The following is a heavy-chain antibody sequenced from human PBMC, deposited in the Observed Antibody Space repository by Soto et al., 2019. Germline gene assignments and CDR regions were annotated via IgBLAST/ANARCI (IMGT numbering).Heavy chain of an antibody. CDR3: MTTVTTFGC. CDR2: IKQDGSEK. CDR1: GFTLSNYW. V-gene: IGHV3-7*05. D-gene: IGHD4-17*01. Sequence: EVQLVESGGGLVQPGGSLRLSCTASGFTLSNYWMNWVRQAPEKGLEWVANIKQDGSEKNYVDSVKGRFTISRDNAKNSLYLQMNILRADDTAIYYCMTTVTTFGCWGQGTLVTVSS. J-gene: IGHJ4*02.